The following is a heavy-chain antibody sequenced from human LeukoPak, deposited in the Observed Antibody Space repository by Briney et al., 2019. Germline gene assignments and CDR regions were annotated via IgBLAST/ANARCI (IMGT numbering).Heavy chain of an antibody. CDR1: GGTFSSYA. CDR3: ARSIAVAGQYYFDY. Sequence: SVKVSCKASGGTFSSYAISWVRQAPGQGLEWMGGIIPIFGTANYAQKFQGRVTITADESTSTAYMELGSLRSEDTAVYYCARSIAVAGQYYFDYWGQGTLVTVSS. V-gene: IGHV1-69*01. J-gene: IGHJ4*02. D-gene: IGHD6-19*01. CDR2: IIPIFGTA.